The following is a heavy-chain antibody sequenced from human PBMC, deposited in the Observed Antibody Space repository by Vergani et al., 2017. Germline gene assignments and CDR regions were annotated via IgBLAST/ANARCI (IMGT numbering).Heavy chain of an antibody. J-gene: IGHJ4*02. D-gene: IGHD6-13*01. Sequence: QVQLLQSGAEVKKPGASVKVSCKASGYTFTSYGISWVRQAPGQGLEWMGWISAYNGNTNYAQKLQGRVTMTTDTSPSTVYMELRSLRSDDTAVYYCAREAASYSSSWNAIDYWGQGTLVTVSS. CDR1: GYTFTSYG. CDR3: AREAASYSSSWNAIDY. CDR2: ISAYNGNT. V-gene: IGHV1-18*01.